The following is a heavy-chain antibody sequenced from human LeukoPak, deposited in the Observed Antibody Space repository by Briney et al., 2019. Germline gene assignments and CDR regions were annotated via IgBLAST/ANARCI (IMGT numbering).Heavy chain of an antibody. CDR1: GFTFSIYW. J-gene: IGHJ3*02. V-gene: IGHV3-7*01. CDR3: ARMRWYSSSWPDACDI. Sequence: PGGSLRLSCAASGFTFSIYWMSWVRQAPGKGLEWVANIKQDGSEKYYVDSVKGRFTIPRDNAKNSLYLQMNSLRAEDTAVYYCARMRWYSSSWPDACDIWGQGTMVTVSS. D-gene: IGHD6-13*01. CDR2: IKQDGSEK.